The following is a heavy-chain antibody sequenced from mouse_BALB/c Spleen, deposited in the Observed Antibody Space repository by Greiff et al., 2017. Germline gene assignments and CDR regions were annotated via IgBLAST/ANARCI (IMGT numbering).Heavy chain of an antibody. Sequence: EVMLVESGGGLVQPGGSRKLSCAASGFTFSSFGMHWVRQAPEKGLEWVAYISSGSSTIYYADTVKGRFTISRDNPKNTLFLQMTSLRSEDTAMYYCARGYDGSWFAYWGQGTLVTVSA. CDR2: ISSGSSTI. CDR3: ARGYDGSWFAY. CDR1: GFTFSSFG. J-gene: IGHJ3*01. D-gene: IGHD2-3*01. V-gene: IGHV5-17*02.